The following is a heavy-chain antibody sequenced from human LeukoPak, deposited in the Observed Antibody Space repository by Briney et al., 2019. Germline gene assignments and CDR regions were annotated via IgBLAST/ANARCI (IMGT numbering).Heavy chain of an antibody. CDR3: AKVFFTRRPNTDDAFDI. D-gene: IGHD3-3*01. Sequence: GGSLRLSCAASGFTFSSYAMSWVRQAPGKGLEWVSAISGSGGSTYYADSVKGRFTISRDNSKNTLYLQMNSLRAEDTAVYYCAKVFFTRRPNTDDAFDIWGQGTMVTVSS. V-gene: IGHV3-23*01. CDR1: GFTFSSYA. J-gene: IGHJ3*02. CDR2: ISGSGGST.